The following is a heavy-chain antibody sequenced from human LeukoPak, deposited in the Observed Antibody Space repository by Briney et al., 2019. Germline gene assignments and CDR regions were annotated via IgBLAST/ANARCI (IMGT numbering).Heavy chain of an antibody. CDR2: INYRGST. Sequence: SETLSLTCSVSGVSINSGDFHWSWVRQSPGKGLEWIGYINYRGSTDYNSSLKSRLIISVDTSKNHFSLKLNSVTAADTAVYYCASLGGYYNYWGQGRLVIVSS. V-gene: IGHV4-30-4*01. CDR3: ASLGGYYNY. CDR1: GVSINSGDFH. J-gene: IGHJ4*02. D-gene: IGHD3-22*01.